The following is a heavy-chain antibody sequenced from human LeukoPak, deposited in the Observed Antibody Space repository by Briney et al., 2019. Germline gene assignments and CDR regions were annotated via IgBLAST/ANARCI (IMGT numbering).Heavy chain of an antibody. V-gene: IGHV4-59*12. CDR3: ARESDTAMDYYFDY. J-gene: IGHJ4*02. D-gene: IGHD5-18*01. Sequence: SETLSLTCTVSGGSISSYYWSWIRQPPGKGLEWIGYIYYSGSTNYNPSLKSRVTISVDTSKNQFSLKLSSVTAADTAVYYCARESDTAMDYYFDYWGQGTLVTVSS. CDR1: GGSISSYY. CDR2: IYYSGST.